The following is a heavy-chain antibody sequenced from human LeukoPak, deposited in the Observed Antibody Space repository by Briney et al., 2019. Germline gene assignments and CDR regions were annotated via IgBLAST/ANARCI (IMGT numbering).Heavy chain of an antibody. CDR1: GFTFSSYS. D-gene: IGHD3-22*01. CDR2: ISSSSSYI. Sequence: PGGSLRLSCAASGFTFSSYSMNWVRQAPGKGLELVSSISSSSSYIYYADSVKGRFTISRDNAKNSLYLQMNSLRAEDTAVYYCARVFSSYYYDSSGPKFDYWGQGTLVTVSS. J-gene: IGHJ4*02. V-gene: IGHV3-21*01. CDR3: ARVFSSYYYDSSGPKFDY.